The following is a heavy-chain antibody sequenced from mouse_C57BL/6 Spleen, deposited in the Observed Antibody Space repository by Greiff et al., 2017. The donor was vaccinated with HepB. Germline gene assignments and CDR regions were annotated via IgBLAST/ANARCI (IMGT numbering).Heavy chain of an antibody. CDR1: GYTFTDYE. V-gene: IGHV1-15*01. CDR3: TSYTPPLWFAY. D-gene: IGHD2-12*01. Sequence: QVQLLQSGAELVRPGASVTLSCKASGYTFTDYEMHWVKQTPVHGLEWIGAIDPETGGTAYNQKFKGKAILTADKSSSTAYMELRSLTSEDSAVYYCTSYTPPLWFAYWGQGTLVTVSA. CDR2: IDPETGGT. J-gene: IGHJ3*01.